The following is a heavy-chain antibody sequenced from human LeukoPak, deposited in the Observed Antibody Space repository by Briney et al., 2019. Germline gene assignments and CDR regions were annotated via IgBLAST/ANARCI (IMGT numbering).Heavy chain of an antibody. CDR2: IIPIFGTA. Sequence: VKVSCKASGGTFSSYAISWVRQAPGQGLEWMGGIIPIFGTANYAQKFQGRVTITADESTSTAYMELSSLRSEDTAVYYCARDPTSYYDFWSGYYIWGQGTLVTVSS. CDR3: ARDPTSYYDFWSGYYI. D-gene: IGHD3-3*01. V-gene: IGHV1-69*13. J-gene: IGHJ4*02. CDR1: GGTFSSYA.